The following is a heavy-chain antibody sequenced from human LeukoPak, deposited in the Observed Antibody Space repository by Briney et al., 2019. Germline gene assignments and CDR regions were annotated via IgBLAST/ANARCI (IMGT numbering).Heavy chain of an antibody. CDR2: IYYSGNT. CDR1: GGSISSSSYY. Sequence: PSETLSLTCTVSGGSISSSSYYWGWIRQPPGKGLEWIGSIYYSGNTYYNPSLKSRVTISVDTSKNQFSLNLSSVTAADTAVYYCASHYTYDAFDIWGPGTMVTVSS. V-gene: IGHV4-39*07. D-gene: IGHD3-10*01. CDR3: ASHYTYDAFDI. J-gene: IGHJ3*02.